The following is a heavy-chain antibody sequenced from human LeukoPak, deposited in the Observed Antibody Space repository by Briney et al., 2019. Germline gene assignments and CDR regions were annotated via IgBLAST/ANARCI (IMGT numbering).Heavy chain of an antibody. J-gene: IGHJ1*01. CDR3: ARGADYGDYSSPAEYFQH. CDR2: ISAYNGNT. D-gene: IGHD4-17*01. Sequence: ASVKVSCKASGYTFTSYGISWVRQAPGQGLEWMGWISAYNGNTNYAQKLQGRVTMTTDTSTSTAYMELRSLRSDGTAVYYCARGADYGDYSSPAEYFQHWGQGTLVTVSS. V-gene: IGHV1-18*01. CDR1: GYTFTSYG.